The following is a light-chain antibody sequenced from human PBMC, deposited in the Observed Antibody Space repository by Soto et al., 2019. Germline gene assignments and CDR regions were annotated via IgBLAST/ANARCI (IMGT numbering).Light chain of an antibody. CDR3: QQYYNWPPLS. CDR1: QNVGSN. Sequence: EVVMTQSPATLSVSPGERATLSCRASQNVGSNVAWYQQKRGQAPRLLIYGASIRVTGVPARFSGGGSGTEFSLTISSLQSEDFAVYSCQQYYNWPPLSFGGGTKVEIK. V-gene: IGKV3-15*01. J-gene: IGKJ4*01. CDR2: GAS.